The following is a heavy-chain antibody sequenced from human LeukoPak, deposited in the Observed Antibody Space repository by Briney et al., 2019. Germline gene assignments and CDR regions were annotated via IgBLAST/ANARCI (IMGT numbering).Heavy chain of an antibody. J-gene: IGHJ4*02. V-gene: IGHV3-23*01. CDR2: ISSSGDTT. D-gene: IGHD1-26*01. CDR3: APVFCGKYPPYSLSTYYFDH. Sequence: GGSLRLSCAASGFTFSNYAMRWVRQAPGKGLEWVSGISSSGDTTYYADSVKGRFTISKPHSKNPLFLQLDSPSGEDTAVFFLAPVFCGKYPPYSLSTYYFDHWGQGTLVTVSS. CDR1: GFTFSNYA.